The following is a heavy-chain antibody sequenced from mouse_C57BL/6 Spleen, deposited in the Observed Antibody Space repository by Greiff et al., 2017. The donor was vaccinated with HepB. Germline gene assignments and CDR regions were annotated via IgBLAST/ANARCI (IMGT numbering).Heavy chain of an antibody. V-gene: IGHV1-74*01. J-gene: IGHJ3*01. Sequence: QVQLKQPGAELVKPGASVKVSCKASGYTFTSYWMHWVKQRPGQGLEWIGRIHPSDSDTNYNQKFKGKATLTVDKSSSTAYMQLSSLTSEDSAVYYCAIGPTMVTGGAFAYWGQGTLVTVSA. CDR2: IHPSDSDT. CDR3: AIGPTMVTGGAFAY. D-gene: IGHD2-2*01. CDR1: GYTFTSYW.